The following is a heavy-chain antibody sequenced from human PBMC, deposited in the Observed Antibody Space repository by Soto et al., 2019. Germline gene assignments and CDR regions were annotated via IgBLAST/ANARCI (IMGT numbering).Heavy chain of an antibody. V-gene: IGHV3-11*05. Sequence: QVVESGGGLVKPGGSLRLSCAASGFIFGDSCMSWIRQAPGKGLEWVAYISSTSSYTDYADSVKGRFTISRDNAKNSLYLQMNSLRAEDTAVYYCAKGPNSSGYGLFDPWGQGTLVTVSS. J-gene: IGHJ5*02. CDR2: ISSTSSYT. CDR1: GFIFGDSC. CDR3: AKGPNSSGYGLFDP. D-gene: IGHD3-22*01.